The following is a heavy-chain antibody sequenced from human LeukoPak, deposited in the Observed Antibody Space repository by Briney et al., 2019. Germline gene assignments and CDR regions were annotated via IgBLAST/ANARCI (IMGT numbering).Heavy chain of an antibody. CDR1: GFIFNTAW. CDR3: ATIFDF. Sequence: RGSLRLSCAASGFIFNTAWMHWVRHAPGKGLEWVSRINNDGGDTSYADSVKGRFTISTDNAKNMVYLQMNSLRADDTAVYYCATIFDFWGQGILVTVSS. CDR2: INNDGGDT. J-gene: IGHJ4*02. V-gene: IGHV3-74*01.